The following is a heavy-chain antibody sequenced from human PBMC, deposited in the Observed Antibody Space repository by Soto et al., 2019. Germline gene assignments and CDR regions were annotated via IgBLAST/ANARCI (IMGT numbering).Heavy chain of an antibody. Sequence: PGESLKIPCKGSGYSFTSYWIGWVRQMPGKGLEWMGIIYPGDSDTRYSPSFQGQVTISADKSISTAYLQWSSLKASDTAMYYCAINLVQSYYGMDVWGQGTTVTVS. CDR1: GYSFTSYW. V-gene: IGHV5-51*01. CDR2: IYPGDSDT. CDR3: AINLVQSYYGMDV. J-gene: IGHJ6*02. D-gene: IGHD1-1*01.